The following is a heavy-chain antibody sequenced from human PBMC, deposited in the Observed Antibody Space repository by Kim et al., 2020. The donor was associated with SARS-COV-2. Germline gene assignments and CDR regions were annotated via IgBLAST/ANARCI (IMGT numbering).Heavy chain of an antibody. CDR1: GYSFTSYW. Sequence: GESLKISCKGSGYSFTSYWISWVRQMPGKGLEWMGRIDPSDSYTNYSPSFQGHVTISADKSISTAYLQWSSLKASDTAMYYCARQEGATVTTKDAFDIWGQGTMVTVSS. D-gene: IGHD4-17*01. CDR3: ARQEGATVTTKDAFDI. V-gene: IGHV5-10-1*01. J-gene: IGHJ3*02. CDR2: IDPSDSYT.